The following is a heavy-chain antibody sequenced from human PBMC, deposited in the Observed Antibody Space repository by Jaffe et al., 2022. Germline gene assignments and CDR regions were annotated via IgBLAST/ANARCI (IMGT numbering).Heavy chain of an antibody. CDR3: TRWVHDYGDYEGWFDP. J-gene: IGHJ5*02. CDR2: IRSKAYGGTT. V-gene: IGHV3-49*03. Sequence: EVQLVESGGGLVQPGRSLRLSCTASGFTFGDYAMSWFRQAPGKGLEWVGFIRSKAYGGTTEYAASVKGRFTISRDDSKSIAYLQMNSLKTEDTAVYYCTRWVHDYGDYEGWFDPWGQGTLVTVSS. CDR1: GFTFGDYA. D-gene: IGHD4-17*01.